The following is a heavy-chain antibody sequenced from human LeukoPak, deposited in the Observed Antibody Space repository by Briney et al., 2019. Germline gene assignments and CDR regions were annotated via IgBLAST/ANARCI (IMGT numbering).Heavy chain of an antibody. V-gene: IGHV3-7*01. CDR2: IKEDGSEK. CDR1: GFTFSSYW. CDR3: ARDLVAVVMDY. J-gene: IGHJ4*02. D-gene: IGHD2-2*01. Sequence: PGGSLRLSCAASGFTFSSYWMSWVRQAPGKGLEWVANIKEDGSEKYYVDSVKGRFTISRDNAKNSLYLQMNSLRAEDTAVYYCARDLVAVVMDYWGQGTLVTVSS.